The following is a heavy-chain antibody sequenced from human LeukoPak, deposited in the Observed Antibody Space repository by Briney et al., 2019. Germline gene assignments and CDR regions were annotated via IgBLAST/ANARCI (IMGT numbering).Heavy chain of an antibody. Sequence: PGGSLRLSCAASGFNFNYVWMGWVRQAPGKRLEWVANMNIDGSEKYYADSAKGRFTISRDNARNSVYLQMNSLRVEDTAVYYCARDPVEWELLLDYWGQGTLVTVSS. CDR1: GFNFNYVW. D-gene: IGHD1-26*01. CDR3: ARDPVEWELLLDY. CDR2: MNIDGSEK. J-gene: IGHJ4*02. V-gene: IGHV3-7*01.